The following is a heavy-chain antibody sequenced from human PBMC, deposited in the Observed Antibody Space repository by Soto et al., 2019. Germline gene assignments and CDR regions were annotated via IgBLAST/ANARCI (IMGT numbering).Heavy chain of an antibody. J-gene: IGHJ6*02. CDR1: GGSISSYY. D-gene: IGHD3-10*01. V-gene: IGHV4-59*01. CDR3: ARDRGYPETYGMDV. Sequence: SETLSLTCSVSGGSISSYYWSWIRQPPGKGLEWIGYIYYSGSTNYNPSLKSRVTISVDTSKNQFSLKLSSVTAADTAVYYCARDRGYPETYGMDVWGQGTTVTVSS. CDR2: IYYSGST.